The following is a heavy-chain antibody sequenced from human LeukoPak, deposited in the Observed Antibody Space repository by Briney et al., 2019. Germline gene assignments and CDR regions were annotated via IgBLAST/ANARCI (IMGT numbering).Heavy chain of an antibody. D-gene: IGHD1-26*01. Sequence: QTGGSLRLSCVASGFTFSSYYMSWVRQAPGKGLEWVANIKEDGSEKDYVDSVKGRFTISRDNAKNSVYLQMNSLRVEDTAVYYCARERSYYGSTSYWGQGTLVTVAS. J-gene: IGHJ4*02. CDR2: IKEDGSEK. CDR3: ARERSYYGSTSY. CDR1: GFTFSSYY. V-gene: IGHV3-7*05.